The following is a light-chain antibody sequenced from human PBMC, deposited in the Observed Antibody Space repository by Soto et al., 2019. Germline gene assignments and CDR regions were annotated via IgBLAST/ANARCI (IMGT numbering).Light chain of an antibody. CDR2: DAS. V-gene: IGKV1-33*01. CDR1: QDISKY. CDR3: QQYDSIPFT. Sequence: DIQMTQSPSSLSASVGDRVTITCQASQDISKYLNWYQQKPGKAPKLLIYDASNLEAGVPSRFSGTGSGTFYTFTISSLHPEDLATYHCQQYDSIPFTFGPGTKVDIK. J-gene: IGKJ3*01.